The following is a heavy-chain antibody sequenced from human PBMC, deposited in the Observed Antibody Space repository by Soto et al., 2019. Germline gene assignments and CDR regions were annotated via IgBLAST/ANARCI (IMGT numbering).Heavy chain of an antibody. D-gene: IGHD2-8*01. V-gene: IGHV1-69*02. Sequence: QVQLVQSGAEVKKPGSSVKVSCKASGGTFSSYTISWVRQAPGQGLEWMGRIIPILGIANYAQKFQGRVTITAEKSTSTAYMELSSLRSEDTAVYYCARHPLEWAYFDYWGQGTLVTVSS. CDR1: GGTFSSYT. J-gene: IGHJ4*02. CDR2: IIPILGIA. CDR3: ARHPLEWAYFDY.